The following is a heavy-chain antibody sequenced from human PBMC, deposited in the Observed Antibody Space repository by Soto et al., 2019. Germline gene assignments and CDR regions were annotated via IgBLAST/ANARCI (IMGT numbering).Heavy chain of an antibody. V-gene: IGHV3-23*01. D-gene: IGHD3-16*01. CDR1: GFTFSSFG. J-gene: IGHJ4*02. Sequence: PGGSLRLSCTASGFTFSSFGMTWVRQAPGKGLEWVSTVNGGGDSTHYADSVKGRFSIFRDNSKNTVYLQMNSLRAEDSAIYYCVKDVGYGFILYDFWRQGTLVTVSS. CDR3: VKDVGYGFILYDF. CDR2: VNGGGDST.